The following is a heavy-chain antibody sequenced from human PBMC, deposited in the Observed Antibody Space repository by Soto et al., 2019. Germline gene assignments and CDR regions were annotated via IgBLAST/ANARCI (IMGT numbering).Heavy chain of an antibody. CDR3: ARAPLRTTEEFDY. J-gene: IGHJ4*02. CDR1: GFTFSRYW. CDR2: IKGDGSEK. V-gene: IGHV3-7*01. D-gene: IGHD1-7*01. Sequence: GGSLRLSCAASGFTFSRYWMSWVHQAPGKGLEWVANIKGDGSEKYYVDSVKGRFTISRDNAKNSLYLQMNSLRAEDTAVYYCARAPLRTTEEFDYWGQGT.